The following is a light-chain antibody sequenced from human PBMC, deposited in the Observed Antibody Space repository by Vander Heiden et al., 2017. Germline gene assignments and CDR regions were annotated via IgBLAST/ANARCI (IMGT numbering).Light chain of an antibody. CDR3: QQRSRRPPWT. CDR2: DAS. V-gene: IGKV3-11*01. J-gene: IGKJ2*02. CDR1: QRVSGD. Sequence: EIVFTPSPATLSLFSGERATLPCRASQRVSGDLAWYQQKSGQAPRLLIYDASNGATGIPARFSGSGSGTDFTLTSGSLEPEDLGVYDCQQRSRRPPWTFGQGTKLEI.